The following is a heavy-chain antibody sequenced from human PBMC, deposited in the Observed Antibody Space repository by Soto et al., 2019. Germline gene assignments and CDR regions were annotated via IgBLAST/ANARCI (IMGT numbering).Heavy chain of an antibody. Sequence: GGSLRLSCAASGFTFSSYGMHWVRQAPGKGLEWVAVIWYDGSNKYYADSVKGRFTISRDNSKNTLYLQMNSLRAEDTAVYYCVLDWNDVPHYYYGMDVWGQGTTVTVSS. J-gene: IGHJ6*02. V-gene: IGHV3-33*01. CDR2: IWYDGSNK. D-gene: IGHD1-1*01. CDR1: GFTFSSYG. CDR3: VLDWNDVPHYYYGMDV.